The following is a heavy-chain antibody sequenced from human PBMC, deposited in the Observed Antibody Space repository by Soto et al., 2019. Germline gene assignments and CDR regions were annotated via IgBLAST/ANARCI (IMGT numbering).Heavy chain of an antibody. CDR1: GGSISSSSYY. J-gene: IGHJ5*02. CDR3: ARITVIIVGAISWFDP. D-gene: IGHD1-26*01. Sequence: SETLSLTCTVSGGSISSSSYYWGWIRQPPGKGLEWIGSIYYSGSTYYNPSLKSRVTISVGTSKNQFSLKLSSVTAADTAVYYCARITVIIVGAISWFDPWGQGTLVTVSS. CDR2: IYYSGST. V-gene: IGHV4-39*01.